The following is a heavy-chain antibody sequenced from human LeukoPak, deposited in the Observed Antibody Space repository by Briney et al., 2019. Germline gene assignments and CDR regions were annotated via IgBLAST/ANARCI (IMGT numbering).Heavy chain of an antibody. CDR1: RGSISSDSYS. CDR2: IFYSGST. CDR3: ARRTRGGGEPYYYYYMDV. J-gene: IGHJ6*03. V-gene: IGHV4-39*01. Sequence: SETLSLTCTVSRGSISSDSYSWGWIRQPPGRGLEWIGNIFYSGSTYYNPSLKSRVTISVDTSNNQFSLKLSSVTAADTAVYYCARRTRGGGEPYYYYYMDVWGKGTTVTVSS. D-gene: IGHD3-10*01.